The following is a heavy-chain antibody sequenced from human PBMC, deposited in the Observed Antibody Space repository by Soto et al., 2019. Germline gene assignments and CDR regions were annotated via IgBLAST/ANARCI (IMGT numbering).Heavy chain of an antibody. CDR2: ISPLKGRT. Sequence: VHLVQSGPDLKRPGASMKVSCKASGYTFTSYGISWVRQAPGQGLEWMAWISPLKGRTQYSQKAQGRVTLSTDTSANTAYMEMTTLRVDDTAVYYCAMDYGDRPEYFKHWGQGPLVTVS. J-gene: IGHJ1*01. D-gene: IGHD4-17*01. CDR1: GYTFTSYG. V-gene: IGHV1-18*04. CDR3: AMDYGDRPEYFKH.